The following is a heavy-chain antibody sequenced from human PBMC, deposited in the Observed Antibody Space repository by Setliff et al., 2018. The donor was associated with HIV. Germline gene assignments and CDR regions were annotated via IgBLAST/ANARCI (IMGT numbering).Heavy chain of an antibody. V-gene: IGHV1-2*06. CDR3: ARVATYYYGSGSYTPGAFDI. CDR1: GYTFTGYY. Sequence: ASVKVSCKASGYTFTGYYMHWVRQAPGQGLEWMGRINPNSGGTNYAQKFQGRVTITTDESTSTAYMELSSLRSEDTAVYYCARVATYYYGSGSYTPGAFDIWGQGTMVTVSS. J-gene: IGHJ3*02. CDR2: INPNSGGT. D-gene: IGHD3-10*01.